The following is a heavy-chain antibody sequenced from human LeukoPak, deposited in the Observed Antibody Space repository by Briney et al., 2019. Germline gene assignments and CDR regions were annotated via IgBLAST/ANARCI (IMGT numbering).Heavy chain of an antibody. CDR3: ASVRFLEWLFSN. D-gene: IGHD3-3*01. Sequence: KPSETLSLTCTVSGGSISSSSYYWGWIRQPPGKGLERIGSIYYSGSTYYNPSLKSRVTISVDTSKNQFSLKLSSVTAADTAVYYCASVRFLEWLFSNWGQGTLVTVSS. V-gene: IGHV4-39*01. CDR2: IYYSGST. CDR1: GGSISSSSYY. J-gene: IGHJ4*02.